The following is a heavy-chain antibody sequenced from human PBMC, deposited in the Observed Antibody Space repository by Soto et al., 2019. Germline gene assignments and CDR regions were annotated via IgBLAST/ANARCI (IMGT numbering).Heavy chain of an antibody. CDR2: ISVKNGDT. CDR3: ARLTTLSSPKYRFYYYMDI. D-gene: IGHD4-4*01. V-gene: IGHV1-18*01. CDR1: GYTFSNYG. J-gene: IGHJ6*03. Sequence: QVQLAQSGPELKKPGASLEVSCRASGYTFSNYGLSWVRQVPGPGLEWMVWISVKNGDTNFAQKFQGRLGVTKETSTSTAYLNLRGLSSDDTAVYYCARLTTLSSPKYRFYYYMDIWGKGTTVTVSS.